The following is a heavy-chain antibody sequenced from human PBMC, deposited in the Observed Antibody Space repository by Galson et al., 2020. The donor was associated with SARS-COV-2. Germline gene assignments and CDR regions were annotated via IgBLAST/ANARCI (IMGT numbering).Heavy chain of an antibody. CDR1: GFTFSTYW. J-gene: IGHJ6*03. CDR3: ARESAVQGVYYMDV. CDR2: IHRDGSTT. Sequence: ALHGESLKISCAASGFTFSTYWMHWVRQAPGKGLVWVSRIHRDGSTTTYADSVQGRFTISRDNAKNTLYLQMSSLRAEDAAVYYCARESAVQGVYYMDVWGKGTTVTFSS. D-gene: IGHD3-10*01. V-gene: IGHV3-74*01.